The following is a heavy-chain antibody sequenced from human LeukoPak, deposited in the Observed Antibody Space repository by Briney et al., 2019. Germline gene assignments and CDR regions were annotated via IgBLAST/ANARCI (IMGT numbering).Heavy chain of an antibody. D-gene: IGHD3-10*01. CDR2: IYNGGII. J-gene: IGHJ5*02. Sequence: PSETLSLTCTVSGDSISRYYWSWIRQPAGKGLEWIGRIYNGGIITYNPSLKSRVTMSIDTSNNQFSLRLRFVTAADTAVYYCARDSGTTGEVKFDPWGQGTLVTVSS. V-gene: IGHV4-4*07. CDR1: GDSISRYY. CDR3: ARDSGTTGEVKFDP.